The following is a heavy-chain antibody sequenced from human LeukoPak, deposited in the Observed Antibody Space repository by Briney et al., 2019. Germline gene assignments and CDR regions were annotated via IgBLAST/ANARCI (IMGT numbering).Heavy chain of an antibody. J-gene: IGHJ4*02. Sequence: ASVKVSCKASGYTFTSYYMQWVRQAPGQGLEWMGIINPSGGSTSYAQKLQGRVSMTRDTSTSTVYMELSSLRSEDTAVYYCARSQGGAYSYGTDYWGQGTLVTVSS. V-gene: IGHV1-46*01. CDR2: INPSGGST. D-gene: IGHD5-18*01. CDR1: GYTFTSYY. CDR3: ARSQGGAYSYGTDY.